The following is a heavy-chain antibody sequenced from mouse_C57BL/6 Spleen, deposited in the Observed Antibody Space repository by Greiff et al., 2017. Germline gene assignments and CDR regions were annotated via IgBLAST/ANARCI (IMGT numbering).Heavy chain of an antibody. Sequence: QVQLQQSGAELVKPGASVKISCKASGYAFSSYWMNWVKQRPGKGLEWIGQIYPGDGDTNYNGKFKGKATLTADKSSSTAYMQRSSLTSEDSAVYFCARWIYDYHYFDYWGQGTTLTVSS. V-gene: IGHV1-80*01. CDR1: GYAFSSYW. J-gene: IGHJ2*01. CDR2: IYPGDGDT. CDR3: ARWIYDYHYFDY. D-gene: IGHD2-4*01.